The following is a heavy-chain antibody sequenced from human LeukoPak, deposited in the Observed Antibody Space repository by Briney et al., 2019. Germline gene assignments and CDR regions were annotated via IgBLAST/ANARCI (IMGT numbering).Heavy chain of an antibody. CDR2: ISSSGGTR. CDR1: GFTFSSYE. D-gene: IGHD3-22*01. V-gene: IGHV3-48*03. J-gene: IGHJ4*02. CDR3: ARNYYDSSAYRYFDC. Sequence: GGSLRLSCAASGFTFSSYEMNWVRQAPGKGLECIAYISSSGGTRYSADSVKGRFTISRDDAKNSLYMQMNSLRAEDTAVYYCARNYYDSSAYRYFDCWGQGTLVTVFS.